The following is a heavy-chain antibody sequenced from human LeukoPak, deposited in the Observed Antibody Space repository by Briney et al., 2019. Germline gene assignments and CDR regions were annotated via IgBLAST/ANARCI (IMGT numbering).Heavy chain of an antibody. CDR2: ISGSGGST. Sequence: GGSLRLSCAASGFTFSSYGMSWVRQAPGEGLEWVSAISGSGGSTYYADSVKGRFTISRDNAKNSLYLQMNSLRAEDTAVYYCARVVRGVIDYFDYWGQGTLVTVSS. J-gene: IGHJ4*02. D-gene: IGHD3-10*01. V-gene: IGHV3-23*01. CDR1: GFTFSSYG. CDR3: ARVVRGVIDYFDY.